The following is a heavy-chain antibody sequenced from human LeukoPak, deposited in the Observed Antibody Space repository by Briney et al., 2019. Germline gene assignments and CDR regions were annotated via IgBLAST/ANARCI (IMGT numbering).Heavy chain of an antibody. CDR3: ARDLEAATSYYYYMDV. CDR1: GYTFTSYY. D-gene: IGHD2-15*01. CDR2: INPSGGST. Sequence: WASVKVSCKASGYTFTSYYMHWVRQAPGQGLEWMGIINPSGGSTSYAQKFQGRVTMTRDMSTSTVYMELSSLRSEDTAVYYCARDLEAATSYYYYMDVWGKGTTVTVSS. J-gene: IGHJ6*03. V-gene: IGHV1-46*01.